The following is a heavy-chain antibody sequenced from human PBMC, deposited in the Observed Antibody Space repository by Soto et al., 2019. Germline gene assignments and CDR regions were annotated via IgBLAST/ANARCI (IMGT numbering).Heavy chain of an antibody. CDR1: GFTFGDYA. CDR3: TRGKYNWNEVVGAFDI. CDR2: IRSKAYGGTT. V-gene: IGHV3-49*03. D-gene: IGHD1-1*01. J-gene: IGHJ3*02. Sequence: GGSLRLSCTASGFTFGDYAMSWFRQAPGKGLEWVGFIRSKAYGGTTEYAASVKGRFTISRDDSKSIAYLQMNSLKTEDTAVYYCTRGKYNWNEVVGAFDIWGQGTMVTVSS.